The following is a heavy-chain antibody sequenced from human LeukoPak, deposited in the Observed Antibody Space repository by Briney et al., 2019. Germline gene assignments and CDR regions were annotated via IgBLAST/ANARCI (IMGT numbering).Heavy chain of an antibody. Sequence: ASMKVSCKASGYTFTSYYMHWVRQAPGQGLEWMGIINPSGGSTSYAQKFQGRVTMTRDTSTSTVYMELSSLRSEDTAVYYCARATPGWNSQLNAFDIWGQGTMVTVSS. J-gene: IGHJ3*02. CDR2: INPSGGST. D-gene: IGHD1-7*01. CDR3: ARATPGWNSQLNAFDI. CDR1: GYTFTSYY. V-gene: IGHV1-46*01.